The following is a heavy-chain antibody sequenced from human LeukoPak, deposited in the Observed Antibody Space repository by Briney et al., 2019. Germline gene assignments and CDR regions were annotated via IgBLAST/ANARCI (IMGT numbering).Heavy chain of an antibody. Sequence: KVSXKXSGYTFTGYYMHWVRQAPGQGLEWMGWINPNSGGTNYAQKFQGRVTMTRDTSISTAYMELRSLRSDDTAVYYCARDSSSYRFDYWGQGTLVTVSS. D-gene: IGHD6-13*01. CDR2: INPNSGGT. CDR3: ARDSSSYRFDY. V-gene: IGHV1-2*02. CDR1: GYTFTGYY. J-gene: IGHJ4*02.